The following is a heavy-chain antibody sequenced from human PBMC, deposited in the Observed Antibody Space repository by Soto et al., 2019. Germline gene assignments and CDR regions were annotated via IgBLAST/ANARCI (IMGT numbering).Heavy chain of an antibody. Sequence: SETLSLTCTVSGGSVSSGSYYWSWIRQPPGKGLEWIGYIYYSGSTNYNPSLKSRVTISVDTSKNQFSLKLSSVTAADTAVYYCARDRRPSSPLKRPGNYFDYWGQGTLVTVSS. V-gene: IGHV4-61*01. D-gene: IGHD6-19*01. CDR1: GGSVSSGSYY. CDR2: IYYSGST. J-gene: IGHJ4*02. CDR3: ARDRRPSSPLKRPGNYFDY.